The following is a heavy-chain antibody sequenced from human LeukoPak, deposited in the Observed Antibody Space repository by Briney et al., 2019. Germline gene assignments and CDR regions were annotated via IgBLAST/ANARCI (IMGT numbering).Heavy chain of an antibody. CDR2: ISYDGSNK. J-gene: IGHJ6*03. CDR1: GFTFSSYA. CDR3: ARSAQPLRYYYYMDV. Sequence: GRSLRLSCAASGFTFSSYAMHWVRQAPGKGLEWVVVISYDGSNKYYADSVEGRFTISRDNSKNTLYLQMNSLRAEDTAVYYCARSAQPLRYYYYMDVWGKGTTVTVSS. V-gene: IGHV3-30*04.